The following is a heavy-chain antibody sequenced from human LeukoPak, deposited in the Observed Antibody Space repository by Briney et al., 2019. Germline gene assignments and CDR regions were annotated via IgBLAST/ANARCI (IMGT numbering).Heavy chain of an antibody. Sequence: GGSLRLSCAASGFTFSSYWMSWVRQAPGKGLEWVANIKQDGREKYYVDSVKGRFTISRDNAKNSLYLQMNSLRAEDTAVYYCARELAGGDPDAFDIWGQGTMVTVSS. J-gene: IGHJ3*02. CDR2: IKQDGREK. CDR3: ARELAGGDPDAFDI. CDR1: GFTFSSYW. D-gene: IGHD2-21*02. V-gene: IGHV3-7*01.